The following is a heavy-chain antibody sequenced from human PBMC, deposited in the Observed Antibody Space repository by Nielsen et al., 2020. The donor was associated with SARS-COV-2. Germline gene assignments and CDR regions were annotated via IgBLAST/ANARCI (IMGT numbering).Heavy chain of an antibody. CDR1: GASISSGGYF. CDR2: IYFTGRT. D-gene: IGHD5-12*01. Sequence: SETLSLTCTVSGASISSGGYFWSWIRQHQGKGLEWIGYIYFTGRTSYNPSLKSRVAMSVDTSKNQFSLDLKSVTAADTAVYYCAREASGYDHYKYGMDVWGLGATVTVSS. V-gene: IGHV4-31*03. CDR3: AREASGYDHYKYGMDV. J-gene: IGHJ6*02.